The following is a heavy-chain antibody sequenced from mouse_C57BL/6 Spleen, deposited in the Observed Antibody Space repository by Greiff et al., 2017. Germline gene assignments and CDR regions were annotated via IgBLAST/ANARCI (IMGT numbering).Heavy chain of an antibody. J-gene: IGHJ1*03. CDR1: GYTFTTYP. CDR3: ARGDYGSSYWYFDV. CDR2: FHPYNDDT. V-gene: IGHV1-47*01. D-gene: IGHD1-1*01. Sequence: QVQLQPSGAELVKPGASVKMSCKASGYTFTTYPIEWMKQNHGKSLEWIGNFHPYNDDTKYNEKFKGKATLTVEQSSSTVYLELSRLTSDDSAVYYCARGDYGSSYWYFDVWGTGTTVTVSS.